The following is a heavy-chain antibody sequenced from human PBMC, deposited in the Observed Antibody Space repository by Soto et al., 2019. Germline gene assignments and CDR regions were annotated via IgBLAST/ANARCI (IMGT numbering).Heavy chain of an antibody. V-gene: IGHV4-31*03. CDR1: GVSISSGAYF. CDR3: ARGTPPYTVVKSGVFEL. D-gene: IGHD1-1*01. Sequence: QVQLQESGPGLVKPSQTLSLTCTVSGVSISSGAYFWTWIRQVPGKGLEWIGYFHDSETSLYNPPFQGRFTLSVDTAQNHGARKLTSLTAADTAVYYCARGTPPYTVVKSGVFELCGQGTMVIVAS. J-gene: IGHJ3*01. CDR2: FHDSETS.